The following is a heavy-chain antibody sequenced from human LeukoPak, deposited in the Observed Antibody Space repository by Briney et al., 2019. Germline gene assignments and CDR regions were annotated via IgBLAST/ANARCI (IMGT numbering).Heavy chain of an antibody. CDR1: GGSISSSSYY. D-gene: IGHD1-26*01. J-gene: IGHJ4*02. CDR3: ARHWNRGSRDY. V-gene: IGHV4-39*01. CDR2: IYYSGST. Sequence: KPSETLSLTYTVSGGSISSSSYYWGWIRQPPGKGLEWIGSIYYSGSTYYNPSLKSRVTISVDTSKNQFSLKLSSVTAADTAVYYCARHWNRGSRDYWGQGTLVTVSS.